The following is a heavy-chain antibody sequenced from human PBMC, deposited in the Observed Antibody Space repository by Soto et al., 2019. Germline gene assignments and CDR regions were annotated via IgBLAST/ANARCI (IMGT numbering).Heavy chain of an antibody. CDR3: AHQTISYTLDV. D-gene: IGHD3-3*01. CDR2: NYHGGDT. J-gene: IGHJ6*02. CDR1: GGFIRGHYW. V-gene: IGHV4-4*02. Sequence: SETLSLTCAISGGFIRGHYWWSRVRKTPRNGLEWIGENYHGGDTYYNPNHKSRVTISTDESKNQLSLKLTFVTAADTAIYYCAHQTISYTLDVWGQGTTVS.